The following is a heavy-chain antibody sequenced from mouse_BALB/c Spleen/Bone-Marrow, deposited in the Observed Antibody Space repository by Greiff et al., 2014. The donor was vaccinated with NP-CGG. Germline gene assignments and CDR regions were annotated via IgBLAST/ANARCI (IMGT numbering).Heavy chain of an antibody. CDR2: IHYSGTT. Sequence: EVKLQESGPDLVKPSQSLSLTCTVTGYSITSGYSLHWIRQFPGNKLEWMGYIHYSGTTNYNPSLKSRISITRDTSKNQFFLQLNSVTTEDTATYYCARRNGNYYFDYWGQGTTLTVSS. J-gene: IGHJ2*01. D-gene: IGHD2-1*01. V-gene: IGHV3-1*02. CDR1: GYSITSGYS. CDR3: ARRNGNYYFDY.